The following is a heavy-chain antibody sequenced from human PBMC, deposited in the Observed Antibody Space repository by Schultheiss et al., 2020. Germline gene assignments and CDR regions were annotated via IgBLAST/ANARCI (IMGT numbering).Heavy chain of an antibody. CDR1: GFTFDDYG. Sequence: GGSLRLSCAASGFTFDDYGMSWVRQAPGKGLEWVSGINWNGGSTGYADSVKGRFTISRDNAKNSLYLQMNSLRAEDTALYYCARTITMIVVVEGAFDIWGQGTMVNVSS. J-gene: IGHJ3*02. CDR2: INWNGGST. V-gene: IGHV3-20*04. CDR3: ARTITMIVVVEGAFDI. D-gene: IGHD3-22*01.